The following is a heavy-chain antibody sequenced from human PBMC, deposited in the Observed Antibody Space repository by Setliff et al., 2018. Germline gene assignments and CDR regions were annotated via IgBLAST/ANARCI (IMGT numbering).Heavy chain of an antibody. Sequence: SETLSLTCTVSGGSISSYYWRWIRQPAGKGLEWIGHIYIGGSANYNPSLKSRVTISMDTSKNQFSLKVSSVTAADTAVYYCARSFSRREKFLLDYWGQGALVTVSS. CDR1: GGSISSYY. V-gene: IGHV4-4*07. J-gene: IGHJ4*02. CDR2: IYIGGSA. CDR3: ARSFSRREKFLLDY.